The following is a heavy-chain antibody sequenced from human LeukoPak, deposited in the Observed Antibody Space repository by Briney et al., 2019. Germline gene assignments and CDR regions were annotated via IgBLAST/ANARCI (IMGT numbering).Heavy chain of an antibody. Sequence: PGGSLRLSCAASGFKLIGYSMNWVRLGPGTGLGWVSYINRSSSTIIYADSEKAQFTISIDNAKNSLYLQMNSLRAEDTAVYYCAKEGDNTGYRYFDDWGQGTLVTVSS. J-gene: IGHJ4*02. CDR2: INRSSSTI. CDR1: GFKLIGYS. D-gene: IGHD3-22*01. V-gene: IGHV3-48*04. CDR3: AKEGDNTGYRYFDD.